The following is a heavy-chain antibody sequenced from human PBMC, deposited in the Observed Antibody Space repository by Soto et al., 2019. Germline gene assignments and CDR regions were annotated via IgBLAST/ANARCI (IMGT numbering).Heavy chain of an antibody. CDR3: AAMTTVTRGY. CDR2: ISSSSSYI. J-gene: IGHJ4*02. V-gene: IGHV3-21*01. D-gene: IGHD4-4*01. CDR1: GFTFSSYS. Sequence: EVQLVESGGGLVKPGGSLRLSCAASGFTFSSYSMNWVRQAPGKGLEWVSSISSSSSYIYYADSVKGRFTISRDNAKNLLYLEKNRPGAEDTGVYYRAAMTTVTRGYWGQGTPVTVSS.